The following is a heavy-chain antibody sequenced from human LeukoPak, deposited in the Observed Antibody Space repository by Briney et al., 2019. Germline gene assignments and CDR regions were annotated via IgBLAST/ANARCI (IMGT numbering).Heavy chain of an antibody. CDR2: ISGSGGST. CDR1: GFTFSSYA. D-gene: IGHD1-26*01. Sequence: GGSLRLSCAASGFTFSSYAMSWVRQAPGKGLEWVSAISGSGGSTYYADSVEGRFTISRDNSKNTLYLQMNSLRAEDTAVYYCAKNAESIVGARTYYFDYWGQGTLVTVSS. V-gene: IGHV3-23*01. J-gene: IGHJ4*02. CDR3: AKNAESIVGARTYYFDY.